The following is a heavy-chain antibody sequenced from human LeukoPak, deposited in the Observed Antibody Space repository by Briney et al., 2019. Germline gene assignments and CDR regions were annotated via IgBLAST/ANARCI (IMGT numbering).Heavy chain of an antibody. V-gene: IGHV3-66*01. CDR1: GFTVSSNY. CDR2: IYSGGST. D-gene: IGHD3-16*01. Sequence: GGSLRLSCAASGFTVSSNYMSWVRQAPGKGLEWVSVIYSGGSTYYADSVKGGFTISRDNSKNTLYLEMRSLRAEDTAVYYCARDQGGGVFDIWGRGTMVTVSS. CDR3: ARDQGGGVFDI. J-gene: IGHJ3*02.